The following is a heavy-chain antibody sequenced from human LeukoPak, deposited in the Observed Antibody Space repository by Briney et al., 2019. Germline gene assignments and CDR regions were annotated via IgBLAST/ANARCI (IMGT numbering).Heavy chain of an antibody. V-gene: IGHV3-21*01. CDR2: LSSTSTYI. D-gene: IGHD6-19*01. CDR1: GFSFSTYT. J-gene: IGHJ6*03. Sequence: GGSLRLSCAASGFSFSTYTMTWVRQAPGRGLEWVSCLSSTSTYIYYAGSVKGRFTISRDNAKNSLYLQMNSLRAEDTAVYYCARYASGWSGGTSGHYMDVWGKGTTVTVSS. CDR3: ARYASGWSGGTSGHYMDV.